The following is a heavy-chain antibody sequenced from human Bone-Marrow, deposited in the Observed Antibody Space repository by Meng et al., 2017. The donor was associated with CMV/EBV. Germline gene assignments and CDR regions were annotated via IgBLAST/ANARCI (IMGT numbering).Heavy chain of an antibody. V-gene: IGHV3-30*04. J-gene: IGHJ6*02. CDR2: ISYDGSNK. CDR3: ARDRQLRRLRPSSADV. D-gene: IGHD3-3*01. CDR1: GFTFSSYA. Sequence: GGSLRLSCAASGFTFSSYAMHWVRQAPGKGLEWVAVISYDGSNKYYADSVKGRFTISRDNSKNTLYLQMNSLRAEDTAVYYCARDRQLRRLRPSSADVWGQGTTVTVYS.